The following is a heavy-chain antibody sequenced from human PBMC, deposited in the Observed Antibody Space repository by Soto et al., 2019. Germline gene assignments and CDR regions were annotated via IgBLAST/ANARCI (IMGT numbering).Heavy chain of an antibody. V-gene: IGHV4-39*01. CDR1: GGSISTSSYY. Sequence: PSETLSLTCTVSGGSISTSSYYWGWIRQPPGKGLEWIGTIFYNGDTYYSPSLKSRVTISVDTSKNQFSLKLSSVTATDTAVYYCARHLVTGVHDYWGQGTLVTVSS. J-gene: IGHJ4*02. D-gene: IGHD1-1*01. CDR3: ARHLVTGVHDY. CDR2: IFYNGDT.